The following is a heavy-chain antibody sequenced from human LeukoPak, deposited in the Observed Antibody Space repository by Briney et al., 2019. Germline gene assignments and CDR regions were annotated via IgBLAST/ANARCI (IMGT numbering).Heavy chain of an antibody. J-gene: IGHJ4*02. Sequence: SETLSLTCAVYGGSFTTYYWSWIRQPPGKGLEWIEEINHSGHTNYNPSLKSRVSMSVDSSKNQISLKLHSVTAADTAVYFCVRGPYSSDAGYWGQGTLVIVSS. V-gene: IGHV4-34*01. D-gene: IGHD5-12*01. CDR3: VRGPYSSDAGY. CDR1: GGSFTTYY. CDR2: INHSGHT.